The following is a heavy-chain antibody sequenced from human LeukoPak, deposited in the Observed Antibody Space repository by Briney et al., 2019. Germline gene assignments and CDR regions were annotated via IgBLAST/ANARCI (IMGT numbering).Heavy chain of an antibody. CDR2: IVSHGRAI. Sequence: PGGSLRLSCAASGFTFNSYTMNWDRQAPGKGLEWVSYIVSHGRAIYYADSVKGRFTISRDNAQNSLFLHMNSLRAEDTAVYYCARDQVGEYYFDYRGQGTLVTVSS. CDR3: ARDQVGEYYFDY. D-gene: IGHD3-10*01. J-gene: IGHJ4*02. V-gene: IGHV3-48*01. CDR1: GFTFNSYT.